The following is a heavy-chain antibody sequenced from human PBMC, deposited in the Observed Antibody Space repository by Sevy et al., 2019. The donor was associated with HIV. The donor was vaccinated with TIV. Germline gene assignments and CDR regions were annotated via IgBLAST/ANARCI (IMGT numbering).Heavy chain of an antibody. D-gene: IGHD3-3*01. CDR1: GITFRNAW. CDR3: ATKGDFWSGYQYFHY. V-gene: IGHV3-15*01. Sequence: GGSLRLSCAASGITFRNAWMTWVRQAPGKGLEWVGRIKSNGDGATTDIPAPVKGRFTISRDDSKLTLYLHMNSLQTEDTAVYYCATKGDFWSGYQYFHYWGQGTLVTVSS. CDR2: IKSNGDGATT. J-gene: IGHJ4*02.